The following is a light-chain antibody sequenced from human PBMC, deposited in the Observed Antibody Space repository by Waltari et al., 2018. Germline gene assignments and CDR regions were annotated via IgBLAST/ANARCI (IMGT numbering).Light chain of an antibody. CDR3: QQYNNWPPLT. J-gene: IGKJ4*01. CDR2: GAS. CDR1: QSISSN. V-gene: IGKV3-15*01. Sequence: IILTQSPATLSVSPGGTATLSCRASQSISSNLAWYQQKPGQTPRLLMYGASTRVSGVPGRFSGSGSGTEFTLTISSLQSEDFAVYYCQQYNNWPPLTFGGGTKVEI.